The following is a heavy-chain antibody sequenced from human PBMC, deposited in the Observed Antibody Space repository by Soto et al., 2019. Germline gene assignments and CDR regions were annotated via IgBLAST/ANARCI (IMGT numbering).Heavy chain of an antibody. CDR1: GFTFSSYW. D-gene: IGHD3-10*01. J-gene: IGHJ6*02. Sequence: PGGSLRLSCAASGFTFSSYWMHWVRQAPGKGLVWVSRMNEDGGTTDYADSVKGRFTISRDNAKNTLYLQMNSLRVEDTAVYYCASDLSGRADVWGQRTTVTVSS. CDR3: ASDLSGRADV. V-gene: IGHV3-74*01. CDR2: MNEDGGTT.